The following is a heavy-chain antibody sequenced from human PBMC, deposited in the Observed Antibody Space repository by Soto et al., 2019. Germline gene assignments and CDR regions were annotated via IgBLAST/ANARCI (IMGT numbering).Heavy chain of an antibody. V-gene: IGHV3-21*01. J-gene: IGHJ3*02. CDR3: ARDRAHYDSSGYSPDAFDI. D-gene: IGHD3-22*01. CDR1: GFTFSSYS. CDR2: ISSSSSYI. Sequence: GGSLRLSCAASGFTFSSYSMNWVCQAPGKGLEWVSSISSSSSYIYYADSVKGRFTISRDNAKNSLYLQMNSLRAEDTAVYYCARDRAHYDSSGYSPDAFDIWGQGTMVTVSS.